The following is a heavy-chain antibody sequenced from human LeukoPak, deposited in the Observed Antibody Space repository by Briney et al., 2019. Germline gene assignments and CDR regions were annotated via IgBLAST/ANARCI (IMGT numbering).Heavy chain of an antibody. CDR1: GFTFSSYW. D-gene: IGHD4-23*01. J-gene: IGHJ4*02. CDR3: SKGKSTVLTPGVDY. Sequence: PGGSLRLSCAASGFTFSSYWMSWARQAPGKGLEWVANIKQDGSEKYYVDSVKGRFTISRDNAKNSLYLQMNSLRAEDTAVYYCSKGKSTVLTPGVDYWGQGTLVTVSS. V-gene: IGHV3-7*01. CDR2: IKQDGSEK.